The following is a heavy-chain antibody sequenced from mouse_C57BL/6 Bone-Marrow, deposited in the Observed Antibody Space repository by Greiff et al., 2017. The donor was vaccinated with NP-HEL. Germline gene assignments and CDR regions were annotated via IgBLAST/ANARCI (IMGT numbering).Heavy chain of an antibody. V-gene: IGHV14-4*01. CDR2: IDPENGDT. CDR3: TRSTSYAMDY. Sequence: VQLQQSGAELVRPGASVKLSCTASGFNIKDDYMHWVKQRPEQGLEWIGWIDPENGDTEYASKFQGKATITADTSSNTAYLQLSSLTSEDTAVEYCTRSTSYAMDYWGQGTSVTVSS. J-gene: IGHJ4*01. CDR1: GFNIKDDY. D-gene: IGHD5-1*01.